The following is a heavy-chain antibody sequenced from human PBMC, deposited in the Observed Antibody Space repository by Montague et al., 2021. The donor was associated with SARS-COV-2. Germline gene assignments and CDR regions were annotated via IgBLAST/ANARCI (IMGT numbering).Heavy chain of an antibody. CDR1: GITFSSYA. V-gene: IGHV3-30-3*01. Sequence: SLRLSCAASGITFSSYAMHWVRQAPGKGLEWVAVISYDGSNKYYADPVKGRFTISRDKSKNTLYLQMNSLRAEDTAVYYCAREGLSGSYYGFLDYWGQGTLVTVSS. CDR3: AREGLSGSYYGFLDY. CDR2: ISYDGSNK. J-gene: IGHJ4*02. D-gene: IGHD3-10*01.